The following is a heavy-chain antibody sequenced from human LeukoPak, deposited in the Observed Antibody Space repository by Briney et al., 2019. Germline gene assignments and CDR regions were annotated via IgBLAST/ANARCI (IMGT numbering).Heavy chain of an antibody. Sequence: GRSLRLSCAASGFTFSSYGMHWVRQAPSKGLEWVAVIWYDGSKKYYADSVKGRFTISRDNSKNTVYLQMNSLRAEDTAVYYCARVSPEIVVVTGTGAPDYWGQGTLVTVSS. J-gene: IGHJ4*02. V-gene: IGHV3-33*01. CDR1: GFTFSSYG. D-gene: IGHD2-21*02. CDR3: ARVSPEIVVVTGTGAPDY. CDR2: IWYDGSKK.